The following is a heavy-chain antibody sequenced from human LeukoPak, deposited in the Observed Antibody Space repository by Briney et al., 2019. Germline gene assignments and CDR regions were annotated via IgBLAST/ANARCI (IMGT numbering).Heavy chain of an antibody. CDR1: GGTFSSYA. CDR2: MNPNSGNT. D-gene: IGHD2-21*01. J-gene: IGHJ4*02. V-gene: IGHV1-8*02. CDR3: ARGRGLGEAGDY. Sequence: GASVKVSCKASGGTFSSYAISWVRQATGQGLEWMGWMNPNSGNTGYAQKFQGRVTMTRNTSISTAYMELSSLRSEDTAVYYCARGRGLGEAGDYWGQGTLVTVSS.